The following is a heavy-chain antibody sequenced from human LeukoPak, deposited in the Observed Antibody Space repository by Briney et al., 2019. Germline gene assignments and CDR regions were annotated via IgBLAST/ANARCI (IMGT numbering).Heavy chain of an antibody. D-gene: IGHD5-18*01. CDR2: INPSGGST. J-gene: IGHJ4*02. CDR1: GYTFTSYY. CDR3: AKDWGYTTMVSYYFDY. Sequence: ASVKVSCKASGYTFTSYYMHWVRQAPGQGLEWMGIINPSGGSTSYAQKFQGRVTMTRDTSTSTVYMELSSLRSEDTAVYYCAKDWGYTTMVSYYFDYWGQGALVTVSS. V-gene: IGHV1-46*01.